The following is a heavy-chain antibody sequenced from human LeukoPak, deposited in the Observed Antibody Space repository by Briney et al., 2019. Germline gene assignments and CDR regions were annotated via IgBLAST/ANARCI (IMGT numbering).Heavy chain of an antibody. CDR2: IKQDGSEK. V-gene: IGHV3-7*01. D-gene: IGHD1-26*01. Sequence: PGGSLRLSCAASGFTVSSNYMSWVRQAPGKGLEWVANIKQDGSEKYYVDSVKGRFTISRDNAKNSLYLQMNSLRAEDTAVYYCARVGGSYSGSLDYWGQGTLVTVSS. CDR3: ARVGGSYSGSLDY. CDR1: GFTVSSNY. J-gene: IGHJ4*02.